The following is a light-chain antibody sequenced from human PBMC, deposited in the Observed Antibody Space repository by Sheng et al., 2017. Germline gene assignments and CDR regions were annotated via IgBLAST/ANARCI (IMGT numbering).Light chain of an antibody. V-gene: IGKV3-20*01. Sequence: EVVMTQSPATLSVSPGERATLSCRASHNVGRNLAWYQQKPGQTPRLLIYATSTRATGVPDKFRGSGSGTDFTLTISRLEPEDFAVYYCQQYGSSPETFGQGTKVEIK. J-gene: IGKJ1*01. CDR3: QQYGSSPET. CDR1: HNVGRN. CDR2: ATS.